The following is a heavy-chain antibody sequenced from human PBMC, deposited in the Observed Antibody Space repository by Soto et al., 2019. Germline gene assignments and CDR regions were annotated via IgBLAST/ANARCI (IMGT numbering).Heavy chain of an antibody. CDR1: GFTFSSHA. V-gene: IGHV3-23*01. Sequence: EVQLLESGGGLVQPGGSLRVTCETSGFTFSSHAMSWVRQAPGKGLEGVSSISGDGDSISYADSVKGRITIAREKSKNTPQLHRNSLTADDTAIEYWAKDRLRAGGVVSGTVGSWGQGALVSVSS. CDR2: ISGDGDSI. J-gene: IGHJ4*02. D-gene: IGHD2-15*01. CDR3: AKDRLRAGGVVSGTVGS.